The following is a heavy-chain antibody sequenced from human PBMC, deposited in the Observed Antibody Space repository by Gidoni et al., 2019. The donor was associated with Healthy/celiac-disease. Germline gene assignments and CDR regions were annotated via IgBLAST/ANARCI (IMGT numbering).Heavy chain of an antibody. CDR1: GFPFSNFG. J-gene: IGHJ5*01. D-gene: IGHD5-12*01. CDR3: VRGNTGFTWIFDS. Sequence: QVKLVESGGGVVQPGRSMRTPCASSGFPFSNFGMHWVRQAPGKGLEWVAYISFAGANENYADSVRGRFTISRDNSKSALFLQMNSLKSEDTATYYCVRGNTGFTWIFDSWGQGTLVTVSS. CDR2: ISFAGANE. V-gene: IGHV3-30*05.